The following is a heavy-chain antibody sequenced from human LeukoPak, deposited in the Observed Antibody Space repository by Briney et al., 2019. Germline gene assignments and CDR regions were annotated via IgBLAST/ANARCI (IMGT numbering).Heavy chain of an antibody. V-gene: IGHV3-7*01. CDR2: INLDGSVK. Sequence: GGSLRLSCAASAFTFSGYWMSWVRQAPGKGLEWVANINLDGSVKHYVDSAKGRFTISRDNAKNSLYLQMNSLRAEDTALYYCATSDDSSGSDWGQGTLVTVSS. CDR1: AFTFSGYW. CDR3: ATSDDSSGSD. J-gene: IGHJ4*01. D-gene: IGHD3-22*01.